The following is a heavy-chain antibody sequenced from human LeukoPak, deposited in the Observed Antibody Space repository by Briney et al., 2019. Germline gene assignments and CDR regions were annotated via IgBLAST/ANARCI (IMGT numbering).Heavy chain of an antibody. CDR3: ATRTSGAFDF. J-gene: IGHJ3*01. V-gene: IGHV3-30-3*01. CDR1: GFTFSNYA. Sequence: GGSLRLSCAASGFTFSNYAVHWVRQAPGKGLEWVALISDDESNKYYTNSVKGRFTISRDNSKNTLYLQMNSLRAEDTAVYYCATRTSGAFDFWGQGTMVIVS. CDR2: ISDDESNK.